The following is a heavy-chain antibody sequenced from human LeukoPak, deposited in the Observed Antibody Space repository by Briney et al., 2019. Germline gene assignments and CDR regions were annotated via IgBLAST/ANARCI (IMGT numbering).Heavy chain of an antibody. CDR1: GFTFSSLG. Sequence: GGSLRLSWAAAGFTFSSLGMHWVRQAPGRGLEWVASISSDGSNERYTDSVKGRLTICRDNSKKTLCVQMNSLRDEDPAVYYRAPRIRVGYWGQGTLVSVSS. V-gene: IGHV3-30*03. J-gene: IGHJ4*02. CDR2: ISSDGSNE. D-gene: IGHD1-26*01. CDR3: APRIRVGY.